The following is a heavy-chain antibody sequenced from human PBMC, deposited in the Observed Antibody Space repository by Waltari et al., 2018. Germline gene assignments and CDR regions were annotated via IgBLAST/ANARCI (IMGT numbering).Heavy chain of an antibody. V-gene: IGHV4-34*01. D-gene: IGHD6-13*01. CDR1: GGSFSGYY. CDR3: ARGILKGVAAAGIMGY. Sequence: QVQLQQWGAGLLKPSETLSLTCAVYGGSFSGYYWSWLRPPPGKGLEWIGEINHSGSTNYNPSLKSRVTISVDTSKNQFSLKLSSVTAADTAVYYCARGILKGVAAAGIMGYWGQGTLVTVSS. J-gene: IGHJ4*02. CDR2: INHSGST.